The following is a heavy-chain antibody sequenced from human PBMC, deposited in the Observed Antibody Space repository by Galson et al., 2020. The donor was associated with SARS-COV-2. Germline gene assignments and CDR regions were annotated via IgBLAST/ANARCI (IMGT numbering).Heavy chain of an antibody. D-gene: IGHD3-22*01. Sequence: ASVKVSCKASGYTFSSYDINWVRQATGQGLEWMGWMNPNSGNTGYAQKFQGRVTMTRNTSISTAYMELSSLRSEDTAVYYCARYLTRSSGYSRVRAFDIWGQGTMVTVSS. V-gene: IGHV1-8*01. CDR3: ARYLTRSSGYSRVRAFDI. CDR1: GYTFSSYD. CDR2: MNPNSGNT. J-gene: IGHJ3*02.